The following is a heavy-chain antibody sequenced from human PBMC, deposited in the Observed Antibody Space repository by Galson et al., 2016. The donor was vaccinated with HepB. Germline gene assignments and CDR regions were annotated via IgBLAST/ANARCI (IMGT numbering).Heavy chain of an antibody. Sequence: SLRLSCEASGFTFSSYGMHWVRQAPGKRLEWVAVISYDGNNKYCADTVKGRFTISRDNSKNILYLQMNSLRAEDTAIYYCAKDRAAVAGTGPYYWGQGTLVTVSS. D-gene: IGHD6-19*01. CDR3: AKDRAAVAGTGPYY. V-gene: IGHV3-30*18. CDR1: GFTFSSYG. J-gene: IGHJ4*02. CDR2: ISYDGNNK.